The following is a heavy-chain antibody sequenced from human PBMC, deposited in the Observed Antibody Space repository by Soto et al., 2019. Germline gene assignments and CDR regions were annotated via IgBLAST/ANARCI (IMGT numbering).Heavy chain of an antibody. CDR1: GFTVSNNY. D-gene: IGHD3-22*01. Sequence: EVKLVESGGGLVQPGGSLRLSCAASGFTVSNNYMTWVRQAPGKGLEWVSLIYSGGRTYYADSVKGRFTISRDNSKNTLYLQMNSLRAEETAVYYCARDYYDSSGYQDAFDVWGQGTMVTVSS. CDR2: IYSGGRT. V-gene: IGHV3-66*01. J-gene: IGHJ3*01. CDR3: ARDYYDSSGYQDAFDV.